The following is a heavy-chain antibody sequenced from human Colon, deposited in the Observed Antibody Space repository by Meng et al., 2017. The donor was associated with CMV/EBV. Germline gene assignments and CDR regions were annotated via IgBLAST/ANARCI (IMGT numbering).Heavy chain of an antibody. Sequence: LSFVGSGSPFRTYALPCVRQAPGKGLEWVATIDGPTTNTHYADSVKGRSTISRDNSKNTLYLQMSSLRADDSAVYYCALWLGEHFDYWGQGTLVTVSS. CDR3: ALWLGEHFDY. CDR2: IDGPTTNT. CDR1: GSPFRTYA. V-gene: IGHV3-23*05. J-gene: IGHJ4*02. D-gene: IGHD3-10*01.